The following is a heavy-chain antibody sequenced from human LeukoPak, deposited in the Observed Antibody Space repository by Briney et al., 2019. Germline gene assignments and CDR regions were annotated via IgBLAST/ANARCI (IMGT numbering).Heavy chain of an antibody. CDR3: ARRHASSSRDY. CDR2: IKQDGSDK. Sequence: GGSPRLSCAASGFTFSNYWTSWVRQAPGKGLEWVANIKQDGSDKYYVDSVKGRFTISRDNAKNSLYLQMNSLRAEDTAVYYCARRHASSSRDYWGQGTLVTVSS. V-gene: IGHV3-7*01. J-gene: IGHJ4*02. D-gene: IGHD6-6*01. CDR1: GFTFSNYW.